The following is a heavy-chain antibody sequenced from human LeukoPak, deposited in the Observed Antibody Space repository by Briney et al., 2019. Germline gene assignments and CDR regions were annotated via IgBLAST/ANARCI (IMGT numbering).Heavy chain of an antibody. V-gene: IGHV4-38-2*02. D-gene: IGHD1-26*01. CDR3: ARTRVIVGAPNDAFDI. J-gene: IGHJ3*02. CDR1: GYSISSGDY. Sequence: PSETLSLTCTVSGYSISSGDYWGWIRQPPGKGLEGIGSIYRSGSTYYSPSLKSRVTISVDTSKNQFSLKLSSVPAAVTAGYYCARTRVIVGAPNDAFDIWGQGTMATVSS. CDR2: IYRSGST.